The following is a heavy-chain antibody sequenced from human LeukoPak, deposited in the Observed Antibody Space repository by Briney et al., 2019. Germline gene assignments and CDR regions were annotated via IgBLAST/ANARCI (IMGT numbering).Heavy chain of an antibody. J-gene: IGHJ4*02. Sequence: SETLSLTCAVYGGSFSGYYWSWIRQPPGKGLEWIGEINHSGSTNYNPSLKSRVTISVDTSKNQFSLKLSSVTAADTAVYYCARKDPITIFGVVSYYFDYWGQGTLVTVSS. V-gene: IGHV4-34*01. CDR3: ARKDPITIFGVVSYYFDY. CDR1: GGSFSGYY. CDR2: INHSGST. D-gene: IGHD3-3*01.